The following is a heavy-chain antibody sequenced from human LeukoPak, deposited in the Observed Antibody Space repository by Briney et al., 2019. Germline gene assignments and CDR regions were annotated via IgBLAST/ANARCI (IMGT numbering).Heavy chain of an antibody. D-gene: IGHD5-18*01. CDR2: IYYSGST. V-gene: IGHV4-39*07. CDR1: GGSISSSSYY. Sequence: SSETLSLTCTVSGGSISSSSYYWGWIRQPPGKGLEWIGSIYYSGSTYYNPSLKSRVTISADTSKNQFSLKLSSVTAADTAVYYCARVGDTAMVNSPFDYWGQGTLVTVSS. CDR3: ARVGDTAMVNSPFDY. J-gene: IGHJ4*02.